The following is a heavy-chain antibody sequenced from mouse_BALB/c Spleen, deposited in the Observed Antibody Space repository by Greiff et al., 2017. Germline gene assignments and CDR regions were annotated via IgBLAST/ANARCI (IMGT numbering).Heavy chain of an antibody. J-gene: IGHJ4*01. CDR3: ARSNPYAMDY. Sequence: EVHLVESGGDLVKPGGSLKLSCAASGFTFSSYGMSWVRQTPDKRLEWVATISSGGSYTYYPDSVKGRFTISRDNAKNTLYLQMSSLKSEDTAMYYCARSNPYAMDYWGQGTSVTVSS. V-gene: IGHV5-6*01. CDR1: GFTFSSYG. D-gene: IGHD2-5*01. CDR2: ISSGGSYT.